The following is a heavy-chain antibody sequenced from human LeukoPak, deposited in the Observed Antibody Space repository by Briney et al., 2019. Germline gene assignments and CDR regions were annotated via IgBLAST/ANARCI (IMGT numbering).Heavy chain of an antibody. V-gene: IGHV3-30-3*01. CDR1: GFTFSSYA. CDR3: ASLLTYCSSTSCYDY. D-gene: IGHD2-2*01. CDR2: ISYDGSNK. Sequence: PGGSLRLSCAASGFTFSSYAMHWVRQDPGKGLVWVAVISYDGSNKYYADSVQGRFTISRDNSKNTLYLQMNSLRAEDTAVYYCASLLTYCSSTSCYDYWGQGTLVTVS. J-gene: IGHJ4*02.